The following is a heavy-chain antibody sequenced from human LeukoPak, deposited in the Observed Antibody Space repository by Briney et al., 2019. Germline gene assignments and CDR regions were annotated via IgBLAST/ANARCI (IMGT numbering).Heavy chain of an antibody. CDR1: GFTFSSYA. CDR2: ISGSGGST. CDR3: ARFIASPGPDAFDI. V-gene: IGHV3-23*01. J-gene: IGHJ3*02. Sequence: GGSLRLSCAASGFTFSSYAMSWVRQAPGKGLEWVSAISGSGGSTYYADSVKGRFTISRDNAQNSLYLQMNSLRADETAVYFCARFIASPGPDAFDIWGQGTLVTVSS. D-gene: IGHD6-13*01.